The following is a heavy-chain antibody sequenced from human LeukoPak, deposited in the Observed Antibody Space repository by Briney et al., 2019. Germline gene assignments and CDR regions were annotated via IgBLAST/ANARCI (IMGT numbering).Heavy chain of an antibody. CDR2: IYYSGST. D-gene: IGHD3-22*01. J-gene: IGHJ4*02. CDR3: AREPNYYDSSGYPAPTGY. CDR1: GGSISSSSYY. V-gene: IGHV4-39*07. Sequence: PSETLSLTCTVSGGSISSSSYYWGWIRQPPGKGLEWIGSIYYSGSTYYNPSLKSRVTISVDTSKNQFSLKLSSVTAADTAVYYCAREPNYYDSSGYPAPTGYWGQGTLVTVFS.